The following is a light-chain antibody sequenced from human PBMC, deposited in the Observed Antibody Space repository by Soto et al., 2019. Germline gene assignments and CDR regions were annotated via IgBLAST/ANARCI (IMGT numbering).Light chain of an antibody. J-gene: IGLJ1*01. CDR2: EVS. CDR3: SSYAGYNNYV. V-gene: IGLV2-8*01. CDR1: SSDIGGYNY. Sequence: QSVLTQPPSASGSPGQSVTISCTGTSSDIGGYNYVSWYQQHPGKAPKLMIYEVSKRPSGVPDRFSGSRSGNTASLTVSGLQAEDEADYYCSSYAGYNNYVSGAGTKVTVL.